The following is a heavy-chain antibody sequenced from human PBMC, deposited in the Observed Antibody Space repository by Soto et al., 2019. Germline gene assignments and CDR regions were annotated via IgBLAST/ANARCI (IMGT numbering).Heavy chain of an antibody. J-gene: IGHJ3*01. CDR2: IRWDSGSI. Sequence: LQAVESGGGLVQPGGSLRLSCEASGLSFDLYAMHWVRQAPGGGLEWVAGIRWDSGSIDYEASVRGRFTVSRDNANANLYLQMNSLRVGDTVLYYWARKINWNYHAFDLWGQGTMFTVSS. V-gene: IGHV3-9*01. CDR3: ARKINWNYHAFDL. CDR1: GLSFDLYA. D-gene: IGHD1-7*01.